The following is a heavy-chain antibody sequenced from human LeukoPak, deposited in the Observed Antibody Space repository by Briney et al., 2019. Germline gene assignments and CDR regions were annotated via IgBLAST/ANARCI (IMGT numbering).Heavy chain of an antibody. CDR3: AKHYGSGTYYNYLDY. CDR2: ISSNGGGT. Sequence: PGGSLRLSCAASGFTVSSNYMSWVRRAPGKGLEWVSAISSNGGGTFYADSVKGQFTISRDNSQNTLYLQMNSLRAEDTAIYYCAKHYGSGTYYNYLDYWGQGTLVTVSS. CDR1: GFTVSSNY. D-gene: IGHD3-10*01. V-gene: IGHV3-23*01. J-gene: IGHJ4*02.